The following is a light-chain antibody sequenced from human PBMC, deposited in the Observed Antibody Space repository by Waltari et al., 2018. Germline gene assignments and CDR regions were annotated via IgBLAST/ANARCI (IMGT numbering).Light chain of an antibody. CDR1: SDDIGAYSY. J-gene: IGLJ2*01. V-gene: IGLV2-14*03. Sequence: QSALTQPASVSGSPGQSTTISCTGPSDDIGAYSYVPWYHQRPGKVPKLIIYDLTERPSGVSNRFSGSKSGSTASLTVSGLQAEDEGLFYCSAYTSRGTLKFGGGTRVTVL. CDR3: SAYTSRGTLK. CDR2: DLT.